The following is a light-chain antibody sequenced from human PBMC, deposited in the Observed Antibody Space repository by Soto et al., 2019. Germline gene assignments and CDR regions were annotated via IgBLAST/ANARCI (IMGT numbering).Light chain of an antibody. CDR2: KAS. CDR1: ESISRW. V-gene: IGKV1-5*03. Sequence: DIQMTQSPSSLSASVGDRLTITCRASESISRWLAWYQQKQGKXPKXXIYKASSLESGVPSRFSGSGSGTELTITINSLQADDFETYYCQQHNSFSITFGQGTRLEIK. J-gene: IGKJ5*01. CDR3: QQHNSFSIT.